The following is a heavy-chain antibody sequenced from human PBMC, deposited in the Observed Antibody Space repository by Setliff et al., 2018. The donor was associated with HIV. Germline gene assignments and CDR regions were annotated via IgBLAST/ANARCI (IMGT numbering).Heavy chain of an antibody. CDR1: GYSISSGYY. V-gene: IGHV4-38-2*01. J-gene: IGHJ2*01. D-gene: IGHD2-21*01. CDR3: ARRRETIVVVIGIPNWYFDL. CDR2: IYHSGST. Sequence: SETLSLTCAVSGYSISSGYYWGWIRQPPGKGLEWIGTIYHSGSTYYNPSLKSRVTISVDTSKNQFSLRLSSVTAADSAVYYCARRRETIVVVIGIPNWYFDLGVPETLLVTVSS.